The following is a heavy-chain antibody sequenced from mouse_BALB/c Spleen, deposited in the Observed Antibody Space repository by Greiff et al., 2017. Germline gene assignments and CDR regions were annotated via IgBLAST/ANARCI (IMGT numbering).Heavy chain of an antibody. J-gene: IGHJ2*01. V-gene: IGHV5-17*02. CDR3: ARGLRLGYFDY. Sequence: EVMLVESGGGLVQPGGSRKLSCAASGFTFSSFGMHWVRQAPEKGLEWVAYISSGSSTIYYADTVKGRFTISRDNPKNTLFLQMTSLRSEDTAMYYCARGLRLGYFDYWGQGTTLTVSS. CDR1: GFTFSSFG. CDR2: ISSGSSTI. D-gene: IGHD2-4*01.